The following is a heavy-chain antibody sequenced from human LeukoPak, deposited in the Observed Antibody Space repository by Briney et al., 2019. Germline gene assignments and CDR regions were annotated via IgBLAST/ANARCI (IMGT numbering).Heavy chain of an antibody. CDR3: VRGLSIAAAGVFDY. Sequence: SETLSLTCTVSGGSISSYYWSWIRQPAGKGLEWIGRIYTSGSTNYNPSLKSRVTISVDKSKNQFSLKLSSVTAADTAVYYCVRGLSIAAAGVFDYWGQGTLVTVSS. CDR1: GGSISSYY. J-gene: IGHJ4*02. V-gene: IGHV4-4*07. D-gene: IGHD6-13*01. CDR2: IYTSGST.